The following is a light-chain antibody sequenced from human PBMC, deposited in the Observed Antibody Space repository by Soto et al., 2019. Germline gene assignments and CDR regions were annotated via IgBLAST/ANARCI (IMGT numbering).Light chain of an antibody. Sequence: EMVVTQSPATLSVSPGERATLSCRASQDVSSNLAWYQQKPDQAPRLLIYGASTRATGIPASFIGNGSGTEFTLTASSLQPEDFAVYYCQQYNNWPFTFGPGTKVDI. J-gene: IGKJ3*01. V-gene: IGKV3-15*01. CDR1: QDVSSN. CDR3: QQYNNWPFT. CDR2: GAS.